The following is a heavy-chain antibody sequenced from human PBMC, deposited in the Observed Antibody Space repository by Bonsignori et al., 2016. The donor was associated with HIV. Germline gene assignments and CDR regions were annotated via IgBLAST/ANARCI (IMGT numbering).Heavy chain of an antibody. D-gene: IGHD3-10*01. CDR2: INPSGGST. J-gene: IGHJ5*02. V-gene: IGHV1-46*01. Sequence: WVRQAPGQGLEWMGIINPSGGSTSYAQKFQSRVTMTRDTSTSTVYMELSSLRSEDTAVYYCARTMVRGVIISPFSGWFDPWGQGTLVTVSS. CDR3: ARTMVRGVIISPFSGWFDP.